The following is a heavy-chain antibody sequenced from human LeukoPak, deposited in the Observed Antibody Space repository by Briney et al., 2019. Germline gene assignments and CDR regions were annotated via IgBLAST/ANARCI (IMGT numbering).Heavy chain of an antibody. CDR3: ARDRGGRGFTYGQPLDF. Sequence: PGGSLRLSCAASGFTFSDYYMSWIRQAPGKGLEWVSYVSGSGSPIYYSDSVKGRFTLSRDNAKNSLYLQMNSLRAEDTAVYYCARDRGGRGFTYGQPLDFWGQGTLVTVSS. CDR1: GFTFSDYY. D-gene: IGHD5-18*01. V-gene: IGHV3-11*01. J-gene: IGHJ4*02. CDR2: VSGSGSPI.